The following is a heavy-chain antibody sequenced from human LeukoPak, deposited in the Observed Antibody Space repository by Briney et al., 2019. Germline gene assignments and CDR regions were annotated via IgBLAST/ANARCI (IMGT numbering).Heavy chain of an antibody. CDR2: ISGSGGST. Sequence: GGSLRLSCAASGFTFSSYAMSWVRQAPGKGLEWVSAISGSGGSTYYADSVKGRFTISRDNSKNTLYLQMNSLRAEDTAVYYCAKELGMITFGEVIPTTGAFDIWGQGTMVTVSS. D-gene: IGHD3-16*02. CDR3: AKELGMITFGEVIPTTGAFDI. V-gene: IGHV3-23*01. J-gene: IGHJ3*02. CDR1: GFTFSSYA.